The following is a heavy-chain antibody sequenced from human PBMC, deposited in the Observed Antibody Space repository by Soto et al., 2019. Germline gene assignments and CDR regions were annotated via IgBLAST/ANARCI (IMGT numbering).Heavy chain of an antibody. V-gene: IGHV3-23*01. CDR3: AKVGVDAGDARWFAP. CDR2: ISGSGGST. Sequence: EVQLLESGGGLVKRGGSLRLSCAASGFTFSSNAMSWVRQAPGKGLEWVSAISGSGGSTYYADSVKGRFTISRDNSKNTLYLQMKSLRAEETAVYYGAKVGVDAGDARWFAPWGQGALVTAPS. CDR1: GFTFSSNA. D-gene: IGHD4-17*01. J-gene: IGHJ5*02.